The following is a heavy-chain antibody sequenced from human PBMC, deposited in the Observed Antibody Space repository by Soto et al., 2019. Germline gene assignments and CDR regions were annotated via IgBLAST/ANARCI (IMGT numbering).Heavy chain of an antibody. CDR1: GFTFSSYA. J-gene: IGHJ6*03. Sequence: GGSLRLSCAASGFTFSSYAMSWVRQAPGKGLEWVSAISGSGGSTYYADSVKGRFAISRDNSKNTLYLQMNSLRAEDTAVYYCAKDDCSGGSCYSRYYYYYMDVWGKGTTVTVSS. D-gene: IGHD2-15*01. CDR2: ISGSGGST. CDR3: AKDDCSGGSCYSRYYYYYMDV. V-gene: IGHV3-23*01.